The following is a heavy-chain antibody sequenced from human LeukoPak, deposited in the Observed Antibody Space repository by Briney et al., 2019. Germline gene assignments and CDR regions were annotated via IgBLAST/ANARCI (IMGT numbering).Heavy chain of an antibody. CDR1: GHTFSGYY. CDR3: ARDLLPRAFDI. CDR2: INPNSGGT. V-gene: IGHV1-2*02. Sequence: ASVKVSCKASGHTFSGYYMHWVRQAPGQGLEWMGWINPNSGGTNYAQKFQGRVTMTRDTSISTAYMELSRLRSDDTAVYYCARDLLPRAFDIWGQGTMVTVSS. J-gene: IGHJ3*02.